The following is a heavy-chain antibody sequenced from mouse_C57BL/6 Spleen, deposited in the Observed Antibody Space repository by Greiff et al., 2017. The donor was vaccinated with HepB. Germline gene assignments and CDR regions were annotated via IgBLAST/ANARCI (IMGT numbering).Heavy chain of an antibody. J-gene: IGHJ1*03. D-gene: IGHD1-1*01. CDR2: ISSGGSYT. CDR1: GFTFSSYG. Sequence: EVMLVESGGDLVKPGGSLKLSCAASGFTFSSYGMSWVRQTPDKRLEWVATISSGGSYTYYPDSVKGRFTISRDNAKNTLYLQMSSLKSVDTAMYYCERHEDYGSLYWYFDVWGTGTTVTVSS. V-gene: IGHV5-6*01. CDR3: ERHEDYGSLYWYFDV.